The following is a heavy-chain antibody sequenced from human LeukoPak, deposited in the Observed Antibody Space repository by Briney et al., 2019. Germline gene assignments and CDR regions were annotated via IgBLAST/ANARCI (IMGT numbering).Heavy chain of an antibody. J-gene: IGHJ4*02. V-gene: IGHV4-34*01. CDR3: ASLDPPYYYDSSGPDS. CDR2: INHSGST. CDR1: GGSFSGYY. Sequence: SETLSLTCAVYGGSFSGYYWSWIRQPPGKGLEWIGEINHSGSTNYNPSLKSRVTISVDTSKNQFSLKLSSVTAADTAVYYCASLDPPYYYDSSGPDSWGRGTRVTVSS. D-gene: IGHD3-22*01.